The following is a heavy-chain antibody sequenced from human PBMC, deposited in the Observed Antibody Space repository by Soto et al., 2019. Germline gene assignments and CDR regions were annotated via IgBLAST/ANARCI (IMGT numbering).Heavy chain of an antibody. V-gene: IGHV3-23*05. J-gene: IGHJ4*02. D-gene: IGHD3-3*01. CDR1: GFTFSDYV. CDR3: ARRTPITAVTVFDC. Sequence: EVQLLESGGGLVQPGGSLRLSCRASGFTFSDYVMGWVRQAPGKGLEWVSATDSGGGSTYYADSVKGRFTISRDNVRNTLFLQMNSLRAEDTAVYYCARRTPITAVTVFDCWGQGTLVTVSS. CDR2: TDSGGGST.